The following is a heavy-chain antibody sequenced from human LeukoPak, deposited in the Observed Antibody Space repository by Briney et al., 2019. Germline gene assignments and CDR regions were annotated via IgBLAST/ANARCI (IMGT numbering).Heavy chain of an antibody. CDR1: GFTVSNNY. Sequence: GGSLRLSCAVSGFTVSNNYMSWVRQAPGKGLEWASVIYSGGSTHYAESVKGRFTISRDNSKNTVYLQMNSLRVEDTAVYYCARAGGYGGNERQINYWGQGTLVTVSS. CDR2: IYSGGST. J-gene: IGHJ4*02. D-gene: IGHD5-12*01. V-gene: IGHV3-53*01. CDR3: ARAGGYGGNERQINY.